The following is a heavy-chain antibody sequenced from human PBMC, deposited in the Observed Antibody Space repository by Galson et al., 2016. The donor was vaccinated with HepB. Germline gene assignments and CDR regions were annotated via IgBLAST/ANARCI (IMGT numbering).Heavy chain of an antibody. Sequence: SETLSLTCSVSGDSISAVTYYWGWIRQPPGKGPEWIGTIHYSGSTYYNPSLKGRVAISVDTSKNQFSLQLTSATAADTALYYCARQRVSLWSGDLFSVWDLFTVNWYFDLWGRGTNVIVSS. CDR1: GDSISAVTYY. CDR3: ARQRVSLWSGDLFSVWDLFTVNWYFDL. J-gene: IGHJ2*01. CDR2: IHYSGST. V-gene: IGHV4-39*01. D-gene: IGHD3-10*01.